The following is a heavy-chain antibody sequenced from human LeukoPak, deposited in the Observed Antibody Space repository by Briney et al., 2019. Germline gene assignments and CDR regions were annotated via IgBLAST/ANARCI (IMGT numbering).Heavy chain of an antibody. Sequence: GGSLRLSCAASGISFSAHGMHWVRQAPGKGLEWVAIIRFDGSNIHYADSVKGRFTISRDNSKNTLYMQMKSLRAEDTAVYYCAKDLSPAAAWGQGTLVTVSS. D-gene: IGHD6-25*01. CDR2: IRFDGSNI. V-gene: IGHV3-30*02. J-gene: IGHJ5*02. CDR3: AKDLSPAAA. CDR1: GISFSAHG.